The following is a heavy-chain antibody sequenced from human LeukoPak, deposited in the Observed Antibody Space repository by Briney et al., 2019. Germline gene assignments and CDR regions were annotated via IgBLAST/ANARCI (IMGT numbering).Heavy chain of an antibody. D-gene: IGHD2-8*01. Sequence: GGSLRLSYGASGFTFSNAWMSWVRQAPGKGQEWVGRIKSKTDGGTTDYAAPVKDRFTISRDDSKNTLYLQMNSLRAEDTAVYYCAKNNDFDYWGQGTLVTVSP. CDR1: GFTFSNAW. V-gene: IGHV3-15*01. CDR2: IKSKTDGGTT. J-gene: IGHJ4*02. CDR3: AKNNDFDY.